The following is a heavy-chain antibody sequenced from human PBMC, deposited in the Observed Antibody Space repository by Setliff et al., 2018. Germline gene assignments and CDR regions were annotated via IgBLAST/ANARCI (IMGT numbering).Heavy chain of an antibody. CDR2: IYYSGST. V-gene: IGHV4-39*07. CDR1: GGSISSSSYY. J-gene: IGHJ5*02. D-gene: IGHD3-3*01. Sequence: SETLSLTCTVSGGSISSSSYYWGWIRQPPGKGLEWIGSIYYSGSTYYNPSLKSRVTISVDTSKNQFSLKLSSVTAADTATYYCARGGPTLTISRVLVVSSFDPWGQGSRVTVSS. CDR3: ARGGPTLTISRVLVVSSFDP.